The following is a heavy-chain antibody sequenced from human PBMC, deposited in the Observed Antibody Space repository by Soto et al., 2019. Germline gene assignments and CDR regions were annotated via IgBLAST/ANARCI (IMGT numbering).Heavy chain of an antibody. CDR2: ISGSGGRT. D-gene: IGHD2-21*01. CDR3: AKAGCVMMGPMDG. Sequence: GGSKIPSCTLCGCNVRGYWMHWVRNSPGKRLRWVSAISGSGGRTYYADSVRGRCTITRDNSKNTLYLQMTSLRAEDTAVDYCAKAGCVMMGPMDGWGHATTVAV. V-gene: IGHV3-23*01. J-gene: IGHJ6*02. CDR1: GCNVRGYW.